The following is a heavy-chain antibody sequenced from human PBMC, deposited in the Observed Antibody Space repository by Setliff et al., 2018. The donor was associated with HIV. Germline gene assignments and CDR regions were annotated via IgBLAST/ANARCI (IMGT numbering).Heavy chain of an antibody. CDR3: ARAKATRQARPTNCFDP. J-gene: IGHJ5*02. CDR2: ISAYNGNT. CDR1: GYTFTSYG. Sequence: ASVKVSCKASGYTFTSYGISWVRQAPGQGLEWMGWISAYNGNTNYAQKLQGRVTMTTDTSTSTAYMELRSLRSDDTAVYYCARAKATRQARPTNCFDPWGQGTLVTVSS. V-gene: IGHV1-18*01. D-gene: IGHD1-1*01.